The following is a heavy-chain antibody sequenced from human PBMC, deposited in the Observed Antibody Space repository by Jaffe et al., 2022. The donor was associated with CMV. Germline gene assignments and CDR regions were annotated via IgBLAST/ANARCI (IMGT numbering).Heavy chain of an antibody. D-gene: IGHD4-4*01. CDR3: ARDPVLDYSNRRDYFDY. V-gene: IGHV3-48*02. Sequence: EVQLVESGGGLVQPGGSLRLSCAASGFTFSSYSMNWVRQAPGKGLEWVSYISSSSSTIYYADSVKGRFTISRDNAKNSLYLQMNSLRDEDTAVYYCARDPVLDYSNRRDYFDYWGQGTLVTVSS. CDR1: GFTFSSYS. CDR2: ISSSSSTI. J-gene: IGHJ4*02.